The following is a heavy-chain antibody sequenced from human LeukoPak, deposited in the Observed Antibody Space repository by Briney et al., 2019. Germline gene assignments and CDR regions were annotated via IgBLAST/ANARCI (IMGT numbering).Heavy chain of an antibody. CDR1: GFAFSNTA. J-gene: IGHJ6*02. Sequence: PGGSLRLSCTASGFAFSNTAMIWVRQAPGKGLEWVSAITGSSSNTYYADSVKGRFTISRDNSKNTLYLQMNSLRAEDTAVYYCARDQVSGGSPDEPYYYYYGMDVWGQGTTVTVSS. CDR3: ARDQVSGGSPDEPYYYYYGMDV. CDR2: ITGSSSNT. V-gene: IGHV3-23*01. D-gene: IGHD2-15*01.